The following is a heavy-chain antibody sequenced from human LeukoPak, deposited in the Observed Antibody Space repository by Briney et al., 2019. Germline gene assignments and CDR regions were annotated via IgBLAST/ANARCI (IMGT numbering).Heavy chain of an antibody. D-gene: IGHD4-17*01. CDR1: GFTFSSYS. Sequence: GGSLRLSCAASGFTFSSYSMTWVRQAPGKGLEWVSSISSSSSYIYYADSVKGRFTISRDNARSTLYLQMNSLRVEDTAVYYCATEVTTSLDPRGQGTLVTVSS. V-gene: IGHV3-21*01. CDR3: ATEVTTSLDP. J-gene: IGHJ5*02. CDR2: ISSSSSYI.